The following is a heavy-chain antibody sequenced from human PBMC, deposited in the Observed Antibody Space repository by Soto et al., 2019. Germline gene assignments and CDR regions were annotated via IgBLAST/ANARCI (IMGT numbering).Heavy chain of an antibody. D-gene: IGHD6-19*01. CDR2: IYHGGTT. J-gene: IGHJ4*01. Sequence: PSETLSLTCTVSGYSISSGSYWGWIRQPPGKGPEWIASIYHGGTTFYNPSLKSRVTVSVDKSNNQFSLKLRSVTAADTAVYYCAQANATAVAGSTFEYWGHGTLVTVPQ. CDR3: AQANATAVAGSTFEY. CDR1: GYSISSGSY. V-gene: IGHV4-38-2*02.